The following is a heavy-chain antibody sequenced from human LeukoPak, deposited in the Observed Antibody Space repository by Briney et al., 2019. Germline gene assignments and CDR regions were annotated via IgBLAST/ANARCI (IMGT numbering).Heavy chain of an antibody. CDR3: ARITSQDCSSTSCYSDWFDP. Sequence: SVKVSCKASGGTFSSYAISWVRQAPGQGLEWMGGIIPIFGTANYAQKFQGRVTITTDESTSTAYMELSSLRSEDTAVYYCARITSQDCSSTSCYSDWFDPWGQGTLVTVSS. D-gene: IGHD2-2*01. J-gene: IGHJ5*02. V-gene: IGHV1-69*05. CDR1: GGTFSSYA. CDR2: IIPIFGTA.